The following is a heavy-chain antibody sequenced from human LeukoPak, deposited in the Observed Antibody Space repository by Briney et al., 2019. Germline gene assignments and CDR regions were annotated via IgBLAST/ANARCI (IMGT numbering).Heavy chain of an antibody. Sequence: ASVKVSCKAPGYTFTSYDFNWVRQATGQRPEWMGWMSPNSGDTGYAQKLQDRVTMTRNTSISTAYMELSSLRSDDTAVYYCARGPPNWGYDYWGPGTLVTVSS. J-gene: IGHJ4*02. V-gene: IGHV1-8*01. D-gene: IGHD7-27*01. CDR1: GYTFTSYD. CDR3: ARGPPNWGYDY. CDR2: MSPNSGDT.